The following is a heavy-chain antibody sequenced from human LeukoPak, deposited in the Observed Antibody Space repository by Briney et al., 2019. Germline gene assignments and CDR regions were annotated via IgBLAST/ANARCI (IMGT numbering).Heavy chain of an antibody. CDR2: ISGSGGST. J-gene: IGHJ4*02. Sequence: PGGSLRLSCAASGFTFSSYAMSWVRQAPGKGLEWVSAISGSGGSTYYADSVKGRFTISRDNSKNTLYLQMNSLRAEDTAVYYCAKLRYSSSSGQVDYWGQGTLVTVSS. V-gene: IGHV3-23*01. CDR3: AKLRYSSSSGQVDY. CDR1: GFTFSSYA. D-gene: IGHD6-6*01.